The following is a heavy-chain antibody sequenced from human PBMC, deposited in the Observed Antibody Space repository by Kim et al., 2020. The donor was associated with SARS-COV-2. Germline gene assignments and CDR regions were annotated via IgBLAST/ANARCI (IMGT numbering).Heavy chain of an antibody. V-gene: IGHV4-34*01. Sequence: SETLSLTCAVSGGSFSDHSWSWIRQPPGKGLEWMGEINHRGSTNHNPALKSRGTISVDTSKNQSSLKLSSVTAADTAVYYCARGRGGIAMLVVVITAAEYYCHYWRRGPRVIVSS. CDR2: INHRGST. CDR3: ARGRGGIAMLVVVITAAEYYCHY. J-gene: IGHJ4*02. CDR1: GGSFSDHS. D-gene: IGHD3-22*01.